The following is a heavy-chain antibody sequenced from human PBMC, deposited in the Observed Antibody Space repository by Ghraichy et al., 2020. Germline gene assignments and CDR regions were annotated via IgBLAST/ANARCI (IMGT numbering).Heavy chain of an antibody. CDR2: IYPGDSDT. CDR1: GYSFTSYW. Sequence: GESLNISCKGSGYSFTSYWIGWVRQMPGKGLEWMGIIYPGDSDTRYSPSFQGQVTISADKSISTAYLQWSSLKASDTTMYYCARGEGGANYYYYYGMDVWGQGTTVTVSS. D-gene: IGHD1-26*01. V-gene: IGHV5-51*01. CDR3: ARGEGGANYYYYYGMDV. J-gene: IGHJ6*02.